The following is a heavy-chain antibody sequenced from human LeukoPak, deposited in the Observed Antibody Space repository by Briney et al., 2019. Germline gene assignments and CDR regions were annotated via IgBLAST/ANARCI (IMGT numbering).Heavy chain of an antibody. D-gene: IGHD3-10*01. Sequence: ASVKVSCKASGYTFTSYGISWVRQAPGQGLEWMGWISAYNGNTNYAQKLQGRVTMTTDTSTSTAYMELSRLRSDDTAVYYCARISGFEAGFGELLYVTPGAFDIWGQGTMVTVSS. J-gene: IGHJ3*02. CDR3: ARISGFEAGFGELLYVTPGAFDI. V-gene: IGHV1-18*01. CDR1: GYTFTSYG. CDR2: ISAYNGNT.